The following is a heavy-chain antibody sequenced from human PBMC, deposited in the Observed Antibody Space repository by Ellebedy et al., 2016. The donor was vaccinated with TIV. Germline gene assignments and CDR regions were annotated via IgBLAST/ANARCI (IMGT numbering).Heavy chain of an antibody. CDR1: GGTFSSYA. Sequence: AASVKVSCKASGGTFSSYAISWVRQAPGQGLEWMGGFIPIFGTANYTQKFQGRVTITADESTSTVYMELSSLRSEDTDVYYCASGHDYRKSFDYWGQGTLVTVSS. D-gene: IGHD3-16*01. CDR2: FIPIFGTA. J-gene: IGHJ4*02. V-gene: IGHV1-69*13. CDR3: ASGHDYRKSFDY.